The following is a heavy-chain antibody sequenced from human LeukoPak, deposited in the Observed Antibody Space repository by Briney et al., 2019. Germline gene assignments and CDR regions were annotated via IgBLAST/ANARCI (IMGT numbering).Heavy chain of an antibody. CDR1: GYTFTSYY. D-gene: IGHD1-26*01. V-gene: IGHV1-46*01. J-gene: IGHJ4*02. CDR2: INPSGGST. Sequence: ASVKVSFKASGYTFTSYYMHWVRQAPGQGLEWMGIINPSGGSTSYAQKFQGRVTMTRDTSTSTVYMELSSLRSEDTAVYYCAREGATTGFDYWGQGTLVTVSS. CDR3: AREGATTGFDY.